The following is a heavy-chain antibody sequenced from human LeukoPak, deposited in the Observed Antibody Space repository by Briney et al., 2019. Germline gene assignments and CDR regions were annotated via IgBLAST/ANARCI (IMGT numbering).Heavy chain of an antibody. J-gene: IGHJ4*02. CDR1: GDSVSSGSYY. V-gene: IGHV4-39*01. D-gene: IGHD3-22*01. CDR2: MMYSGNT. CDR3: ARLPLLDHSGYYSI. Sequence: SETLSLTCTVSGDSVSSGSYYWGWIRQPPGKELEWIGNMMYSGNTYHNPSLKSRVFMSVDRSKNQFSLELNSVTAADTAVYYCARLPLLDHSGYYSIWGQGTLVTVSS.